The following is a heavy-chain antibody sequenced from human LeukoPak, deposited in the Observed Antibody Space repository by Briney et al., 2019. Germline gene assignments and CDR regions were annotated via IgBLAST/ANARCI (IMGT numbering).Heavy chain of an antibody. CDR1: GKTLSDLS. Sequence: ASVKVSCKVSGKTLSDLSIHWLRQPPGKGLEWLAGSDPEDGERIYAQMFQGRVTMTEDTSIDTAYMELSSLRSEDTAVYYCVTGFTTMAVDYFDYWGRGTLVTVSP. J-gene: IGHJ4*02. CDR3: VTGFTTMAVDYFDY. V-gene: IGHV1-24*01. CDR2: SDPEDGER. D-gene: IGHD5-18*01.